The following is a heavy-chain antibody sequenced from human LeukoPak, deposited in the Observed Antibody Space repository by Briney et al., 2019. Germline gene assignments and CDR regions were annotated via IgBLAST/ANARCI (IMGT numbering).Heavy chain of an antibody. Sequence: GRSLRLSCAASGFTFSSYGMHWVRQAPGKGLEWVAVISYDGSNKYYADSVKGRFTISRDNSKNTLYLQMNSLRAEDTAVYYCAKDFGRAVAGDPYYYYGMDVRGQGTTVTVSS. D-gene: IGHD6-19*01. V-gene: IGHV3-30*18. CDR2: ISYDGSNK. J-gene: IGHJ6*02. CDR3: AKDFGRAVAGDPYYYYGMDV. CDR1: GFTFSSYG.